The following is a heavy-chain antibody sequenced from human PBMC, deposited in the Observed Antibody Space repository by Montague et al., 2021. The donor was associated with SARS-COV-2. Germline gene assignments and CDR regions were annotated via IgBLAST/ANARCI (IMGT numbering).Heavy chain of an antibody. J-gene: IGHJ4*02. CDR1: GDSVSSNSAA. CDR3: ARGGSWLYYFDY. V-gene: IGHV6-1*01. D-gene: IGHD6-13*01. CDR2: TYYRSKWYN. Sequence: CAISGDSVSSNSAAWNWIRQSPSRGREWLGRTYYRSKWYNDYAVSVKSRITINPDTSKSQFSLQLNSVTPEDTAVYYCARGGSWLYYFDYWGQGTLVTVSS.